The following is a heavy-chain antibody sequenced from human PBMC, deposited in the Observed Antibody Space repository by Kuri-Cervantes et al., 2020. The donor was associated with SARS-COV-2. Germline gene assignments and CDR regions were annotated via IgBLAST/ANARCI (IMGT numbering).Heavy chain of an antibody. Sequence: SETLSLTCTVSGGSISNYYWTWLRQPPGKGLEWIGDFYDTGSTNYNPSLESRVTISVDTSRRQFSLNVRSVSAADTAVYYCARVNTGWIDLWGLGPLVTVSS. CDR3: ARVNTGWIDL. CDR1: GGSISNYY. J-gene: IGHJ5*02. V-gene: IGHV4-59*01. CDR2: FYDTGST. D-gene: IGHD1-1*01.